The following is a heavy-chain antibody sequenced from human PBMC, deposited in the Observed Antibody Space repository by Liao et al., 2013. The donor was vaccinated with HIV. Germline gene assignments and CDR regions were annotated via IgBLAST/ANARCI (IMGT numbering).Heavy chain of an antibody. V-gene: IGHV4-59*12. CDR3: ARGFRLRLGLVDY. J-gene: IGHJ4*02. CDR1: GGSIGMYY. D-gene: IGHD3-16*01. CDR2: INHSGST. Sequence: QVQLQESGPGLVKPSETLSLTCTVSGGSIGMYYWSWIRQPPGKGLEWIGEINHSGSTNYNPSLKSRVTISVDTSKNQFSLKLSSVTAADTAVYYCARGFRLRLGLVDYWGQGTLVTVSS.